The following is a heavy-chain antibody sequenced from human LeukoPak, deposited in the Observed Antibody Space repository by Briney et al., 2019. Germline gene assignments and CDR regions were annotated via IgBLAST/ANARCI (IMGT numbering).Heavy chain of an antibody. CDR2: INHSGST. CDR1: GGSFSGYY. V-gene: IGHV4-34*01. D-gene: IGHD1-26*01. CDR3: VREDSGSYRDI. Sequence: SETLSLTCAVYGGSFSGYYWSWIRQPPGKGLEWIGEINHSGSTNYNPSLKSRVTISVDTSENQFSLKLSSVTAADTAVYYCVREDSGSYRDIWGQGTMVTVSS. J-gene: IGHJ3*02.